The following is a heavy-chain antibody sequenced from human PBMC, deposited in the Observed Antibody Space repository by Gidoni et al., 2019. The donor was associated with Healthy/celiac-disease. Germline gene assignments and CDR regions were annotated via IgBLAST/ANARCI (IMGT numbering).Heavy chain of an antibody. J-gene: IGHJ4*02. D-gene: IGHD4-4*01. CDR3: ARAGMGYSNIDY. V-gene: IGHV4-34*01. Sequence: QVQLQQWGAGLLKPSYTLSLTCAVYGGSFSFYYWSWIRQPPGKGLEWIGEINHSGSTNYNPSLKSRVTISVDTSKNQFSLKLSSVTAADTAVYYCARAGMGYSNIDYWGQGTLVTVSS. CDR1: GGSFSFYY. CDR2: INHSGST.